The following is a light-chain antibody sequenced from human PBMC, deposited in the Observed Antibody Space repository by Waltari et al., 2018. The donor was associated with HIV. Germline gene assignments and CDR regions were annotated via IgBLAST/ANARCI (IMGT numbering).Light chain of an antibody. CDR2: DVS. CDR1: SSDVGGYHY. V-gene: IGLV2-14*01. Sequence: QSALTQPASVSGSPGQSITISCTGTSSDVGGYHYVSWYQQHPGKAPKLMIYDVSNRPSGVSNRFSGSKSGNTASLTISGLQAEDEADYYCSSYTSSSTPDNVVFGGGTKLTVL. CDR3: SSYTSSSTPDNVV. J-gene: IGLJ2*01.